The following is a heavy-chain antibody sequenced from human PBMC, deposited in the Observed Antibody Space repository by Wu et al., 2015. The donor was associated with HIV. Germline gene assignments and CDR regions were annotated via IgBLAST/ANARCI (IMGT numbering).Heavy chain of an antibody. V-gene: IGHV1-46*01. CDR2: INPSGGST. CDR1: GYTFTSYY. Sequence: QVQLVQSGAEVKKPRASVKVSCKASGYTFTSYYMHWVRQAPGQGLEWMGIINPSGGSTNYAQKFQGRVTMTRDTSTSTVYMELSSLRSEDTAVYYCARVDYGDYLPRYWGQGTLVTVSS. CDR3: ARVDYGDYLPRY. J-gene: IGHJ4*02. D-gene: IGHD4-17*01.